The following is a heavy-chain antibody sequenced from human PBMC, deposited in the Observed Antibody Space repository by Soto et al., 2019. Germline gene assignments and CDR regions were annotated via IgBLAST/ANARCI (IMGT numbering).Heavy chain of an antibody. D-gene: IGHD3-22*01. J-gene: IGHJ4*02. CDR3: ARSYYYDSSGYSPIFDY. Sequence: GASVKVSCKASGYTFTGYYMHWVRQAPGQGLEWMGWINPNSGGTNYAQKFQGWVTMTRDTSISTAYMELSRLRSDDTAVYYCARSYYYDSSGYSPIFDYWGQGTLVTAPQ. V-gene: IGHV1-2*04. CDR2: INPNSGGT. CDR1: GYTFTGYY.